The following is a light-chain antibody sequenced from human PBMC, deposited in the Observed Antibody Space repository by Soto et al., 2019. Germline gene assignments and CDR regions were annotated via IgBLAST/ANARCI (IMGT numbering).Light chain of an antibody. Sequence: DIQMTQSPSSLSASVGDRVTITCRASQSISSYLNWYQQKPGKVPDLLIYSASGLRSGVPSRFSGSGSGTEFTLTISSLQPDDFATYYCQQYNSYLWTFGQGTKVDIK. CDR2: SAS. CDR1: QSISSY. V-gene: IGKV1-39*01. J-gene: IGKJ1*01. CDR3: QQYNSYLWT.